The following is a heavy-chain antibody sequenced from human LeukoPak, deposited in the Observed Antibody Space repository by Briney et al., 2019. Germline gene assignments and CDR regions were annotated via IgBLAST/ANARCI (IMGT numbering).Heavy chain of an antibody. Sequence: ASVKVSCKASGYTFTAYYIHWVRQAPGQGLEWMGWINPNTGNPTYAQGFTGRFVFSLDTSVTTTYLQISGLKAEDAAVYYCARAYQRLGGLSFPDSWGQGTLVTVSS. V-gene: IGHV7-4-1*02. CDR1: GYTFTAYY. CDR2: INPNTGNP. D-gene: IGHD3-16*02. CDR3: ARAYQRLGGLSFPDS. J-gene: IGHJ5*01.